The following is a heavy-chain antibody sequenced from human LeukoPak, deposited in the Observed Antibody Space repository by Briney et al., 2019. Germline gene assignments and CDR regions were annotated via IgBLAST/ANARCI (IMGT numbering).Heavy chain of an antibody. CDR2: IYYSGST. CDR3: ARSFGYFEN. Sequence: SETLSLTCPVSGGSFSSGSYYWSWIRQPPGKGLEWIVYIYYSGSTNYNPSLKSRVTISVDTSKNQFSLKLSPVTAADTAVYYCARSFGYFENWGQGTLVTVSS. CDR1: GGSFSSGSYY. D-gene: IGHD2-15*01. V-gene: IGHV4-61*01. J-gene: IGHJ4*02.